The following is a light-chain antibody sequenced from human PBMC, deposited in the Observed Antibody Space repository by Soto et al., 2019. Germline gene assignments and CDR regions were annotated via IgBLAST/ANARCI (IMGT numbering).Light chain of an antibody. V-gene: IGKV3-20*01. CDR3: QQYGGSPRT. CDR2: GAS. J-gene: IGKJ1*01. Sequence: EIVLTQYPGALSLSPGERASLSCRASQSIANSLAWYQQKPGQAPRLLIFGASNRATGIPDRFSGSGSGTDFTLTISRLEPEDFAVYHCQQYGGSPRTFGQGTKVDIK. CDR1: QSIANS.